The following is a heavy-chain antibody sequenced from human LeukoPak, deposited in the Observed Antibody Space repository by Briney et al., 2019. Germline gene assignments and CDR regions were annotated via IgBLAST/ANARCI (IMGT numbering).Heavy chain of an antibody. CDR3: ARVRYSSSWLSDY. CDR2: ISYDGSNK. V-gene: IGHV3-30*01. J-gene: IGHJ4*02. D-gene: IGHD6-13*01. CDR1: GFTFSSYA. Sequence: PGGSLRLSCAASGFTFSSYAMHWVRQAPGKGLEWVAVISYDGSNKYYADSVKGRFTIFRDNSKNTLYLQMNSLRAEDTAVYYCARVRYSSSWLSDYWGQGTLVTASS.